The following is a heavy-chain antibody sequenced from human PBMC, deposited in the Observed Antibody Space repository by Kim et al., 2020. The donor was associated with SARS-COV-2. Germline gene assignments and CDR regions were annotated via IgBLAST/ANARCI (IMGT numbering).Heavy chain of an antibody. CDR2: IRSKAYGGTT. CDR3: TRDPASNPPATLNYYDSSGQPDAFDI. J-gene: IGHJ3*02. D-gene: IGHD3-22*01. V-gene: IGHV3-49*04. CDR1: GFTFGDYA. Sequence: GGSLRLSCTASGFTFGDYAMSWVRQAPGKGLEWVGFIRSKAYGGTTEYAASVKGRFTISRDDSKSIAYLQMNSLKTEDTAVYYCTRDPASNPPATLNYYDSSGQPDAFDIWGQGTMVTVSS.